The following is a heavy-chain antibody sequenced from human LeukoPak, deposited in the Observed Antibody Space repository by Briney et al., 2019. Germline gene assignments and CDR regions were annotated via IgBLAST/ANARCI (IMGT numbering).Heavy chain of an antibody. CDR2: IYYSGST. V-gene: IGHV4-39*01. Sequence: PSETLSLTCTVSGGSISSSSYYWGWIRQPPGKGLEWIGSIYYSGSTYYNPSLKSRVTISVDTSKNQFSLKLSSVTAADTAVYYCARNDCSGGSCYSHYYYGMDVWGQGATVTVSS. D-gene: IGHD2-15*01. J-gene: IGHJ6*02. CDR1: GGSISSSSYY. CDR3: ARNDCSGGSCYSHYYYGMDV.